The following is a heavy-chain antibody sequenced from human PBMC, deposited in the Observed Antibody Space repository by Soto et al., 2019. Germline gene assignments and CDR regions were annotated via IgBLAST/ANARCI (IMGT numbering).Heavy chain of an antibody. CDR3: ARLGGDTSDFEY. V-gene: IGHV5-51*01. CDR2: IYPGDSDT. J-gene: IGHJ4*02. CDR1: GYSSTIYW. D-gene: IGHD3-16*01. Sequence: GESLKISCRGSGYSSTIYWIAWVRQMPGKGLEWMGIIYPGDSDTRYSPSFQGQVTISADKSVSTAYLQWSSLKASDAAMYYCARLGGDTSDFEYWGQGTLVTVS.